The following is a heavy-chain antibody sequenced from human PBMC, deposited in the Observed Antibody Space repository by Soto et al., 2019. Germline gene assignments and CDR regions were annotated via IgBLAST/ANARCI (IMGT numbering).Heavy chain of an antibody. CDR2: IYYSGST. D-gene: IGHD6-6*01. CDR1: GGSISSYY. Sequence: SETLSLTCTVSGGSISSYYWSWIRQPPGKGLEWIGYIYYSGSTNYNPSLKSRVTISVDTSKNQFSLKLSSVTAADTAVYYCARESEYSSSPRYYFDYWGQGTLVTVSS. J-gene: IGHJ4*02. V-gene: IGHV4-59*12. CDR3: ARESEYSSSPRYYFDY.